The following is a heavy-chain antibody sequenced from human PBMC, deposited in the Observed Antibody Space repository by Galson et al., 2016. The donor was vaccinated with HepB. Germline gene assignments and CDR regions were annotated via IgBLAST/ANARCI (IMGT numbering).Heavy chain of an antibody. CDR2: IYHSGST. CDR1: GYSISSGYY. J-gene: IGHJ6*02. CDR3: ARGYYDFRSGYYGRYGMDV. Sequence: LSLTCTVSGYSISSGYYWGWIRQPPGKGLEWIGSIYHSGSTHYNPSLKSRVTMSVHTSKNQFSLKVNSVTAADTAVYYCARGYYDFRSGYYGRYGMDVWGQGTTVTVSS. V-gene: IGHV4-38-2*02. D-gene: IGHD3-3*01.